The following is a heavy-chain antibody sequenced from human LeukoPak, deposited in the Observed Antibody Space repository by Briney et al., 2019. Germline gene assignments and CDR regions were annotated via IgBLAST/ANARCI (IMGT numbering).Heavy chain of an antibody. Sequence: PSETLSLTCPVSGGSISSGGYYWSWLREHPGKGLEGIGYIYYSGSTYYNPSLKSRVTISVDTSKNQFSLKLTSVTAADTAVYYCARGGDYVWGSYRYWGQGTLVTVSS. D-gene: IGHD3-16*02. V-gene: IGHV4-31*03. J-gene: IGHJ4*02. CDR3: ARGGDYVWGSYRY. CDR1: GGSISSGGYY. CDR2: IYYSGST.